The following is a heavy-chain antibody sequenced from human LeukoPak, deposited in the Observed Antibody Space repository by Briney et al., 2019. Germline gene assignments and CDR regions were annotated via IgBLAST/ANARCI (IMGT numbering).Heavy chain of an antibody. CDR2: ISDIGST. CDR1: GGSISSYY. Sequence: SETLSLTCTVSGGSISSYYWSWIRQPPGKGLEWIAYISDIGSTNYNPSLKSRVTISVDTSKNQFSLKLSSVTAADTAVYYCARGSIAALDYWGQGTLVTVSS. V-gene: IGHV4-59*12. D-gene: IGHD6-6*01. J-gene: IGHJ4*02. CDR3: ARGSIAALDY.